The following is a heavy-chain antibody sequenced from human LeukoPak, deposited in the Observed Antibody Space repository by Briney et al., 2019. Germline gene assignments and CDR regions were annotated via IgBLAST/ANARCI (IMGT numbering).Heavy chain of an antibody. V-gene: IGHV4-30-4*08. CDR1: GGSISSGDYY. CDR3: ARVFVVVVAAHFDY. Sequence: SQTLSLTCTVSGGSISSGDYYRSWIRQPPGKGLEWIGYIYYSGSTYYNPSLKSRVTISVDTSKNQFSLKLSSVTAADTAVYYCARVFVVVVAAHFDYWGQGTLVTVSS. D-gene: IGHD2-15*01. J-gene: IGHJ4*02. CDR2: IYYSGST.